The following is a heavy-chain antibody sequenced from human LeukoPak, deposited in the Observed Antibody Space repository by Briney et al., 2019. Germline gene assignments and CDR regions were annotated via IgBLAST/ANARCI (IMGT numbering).Heavy chain of an antibody. V-gene: IGHV4-31*03. D-gene: IGHD2-8*01. CDR3: ARSSVLMVYAPGY. CDR1: GGSISSGGYY. J-gene: IGHJ4*02. CDR2: IYYSGST. Sequence: PSETLSLTCTVSGGSISSGGYYWSWIRQHPGKGLEWIGYIYYSGSTYYNPSLKSRVTISVDTSKNQFSLKLCSVTAADTAVYYCARSSVLMVYAPGYWGQGTLVTVSS.